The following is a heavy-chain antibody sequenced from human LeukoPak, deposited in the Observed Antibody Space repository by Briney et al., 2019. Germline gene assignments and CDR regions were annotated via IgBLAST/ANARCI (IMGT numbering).Heavy chain of an antibody. CDR3: ARVEADGDYDADY. J-gene: IGHJ4*02. CDR1: GFTFSSYS. CDR2: ISSSSSYI. Sequence: GGSLRLSCAASGFTFSSYSMNWVRQAPGKGLEWVSSISSSSSYIYYADSVKGRFTISRDNAKNSLYLQMNSLRAKDTAVYYCARVEADGDYDADYWGQGTLVTVSS. D-gene: IGHD4-17*01. V-gene: IGHV3-21*01.